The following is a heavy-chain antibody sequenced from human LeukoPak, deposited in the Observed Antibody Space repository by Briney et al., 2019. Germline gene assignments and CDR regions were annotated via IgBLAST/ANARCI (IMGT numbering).Heavy chain of an antibody. CDR3: AKDPSLAFWSGLSHFDY. Sequence: GGSLRLSCAASGFTFSSYGMHWVRQAPGKGLEWVAVIWYDGSNKYYADSVKGRFTISRDNSKNTLYLQMNSLRAEDTAVYYCAKDPSLAFWSGLSHFDYWGQGTLVTVSS. CDR1: GFTFSSYG. V-gene: IGHV3-33*06. D-gene: IGHD3-3*01. J-gene: IGHJ4*02. CDR2: IWYDGSNK.